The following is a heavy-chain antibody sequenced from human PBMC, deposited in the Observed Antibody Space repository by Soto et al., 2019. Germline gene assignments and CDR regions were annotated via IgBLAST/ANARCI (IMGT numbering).Heavy chain of an antibody. D-gene: IGHD4-4*01. CDR2: IWYDGSNK. J-gene: IGHJ5*02. CDR3: ASWRLQGFDP. V-gene: IGHV3-33*01. Sequence: QVQLVESGGGVGQPGRSLRLSCATSGFTFSSYGMHWVRQAPGKGLEWVAVIWYDGSNKYYADSVKGRFTISRDNSKNTLYLQMNSLRAEDTAVYYCASWRLQGFDPWGQGTLVTVSS. CDR1: GFTFSSYG.